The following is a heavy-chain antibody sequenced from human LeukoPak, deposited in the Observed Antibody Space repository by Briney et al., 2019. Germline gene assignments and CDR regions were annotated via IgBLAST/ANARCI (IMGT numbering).Heavy chain of an antibody. Sequence: SETLSLTCTVSGGSISSGSYYWSWIRQPAGKGLEWIGYIYYSGSTNYNPSLKSRVTISVDTSKNQFSLKLSSVTAADTAVYYCARAAPAFIVGATTDAFDIWGQGTMVTVSS. V-gene: IGHV4-61*10. CDR1: GGSISSGSYY. CDR3: ARAAPAFIVGATTDAFDI. CDR2: IYYSGST. D-gene: IGHD1-26*01. J-gene: IGHJ3*02.